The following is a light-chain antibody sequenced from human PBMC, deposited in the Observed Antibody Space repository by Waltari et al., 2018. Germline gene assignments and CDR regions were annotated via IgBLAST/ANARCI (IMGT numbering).Light chain of an antibody. J-gene: IGKJ2*01. V-gene: IGKV2-28*01. CDR1: QSLLHRTGYNY. CDR2: LGS. Sequence: EIVMTQSPLSLAVTPGEPVSISCRSTQSLLHRTGYNYVDWYLQKPGQSPQLLIYLGSNRAPGVPDRFSGSGSGTDFTLHITRLEAEDVGVFYCMQVLQTPYTFGQGTKLEIK. CDR3: MQVLQTPYT.